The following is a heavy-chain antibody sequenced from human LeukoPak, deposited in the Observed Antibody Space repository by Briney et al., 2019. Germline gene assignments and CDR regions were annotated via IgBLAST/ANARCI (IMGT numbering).Heavy chain of an antibody. Sequence: GGSLRLSCAASGFTFSSYWMSWVRQAPGKGLEWVANIRQDGSEKYCVDSVKGRFTISRDNAKNSLYLQMNSLRAEDTAVYYCARDGIAAAVAVNSSWGRGTLVTVSS. V-gene: IGHV3-7*01. CDR3: ARDGIAAAVAVNSS. CDR2: IRQDGSEK. CDR1: GFTFSSYW. J-gene: IGHJ4*02. D-gene: IGHD6-13*01.